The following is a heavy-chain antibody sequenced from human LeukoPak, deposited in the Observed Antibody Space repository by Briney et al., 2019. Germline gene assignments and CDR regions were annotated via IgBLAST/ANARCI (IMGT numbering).Heavy chain of an antibody. CDR2: ISDNGGTT. V-gene: IGHV3-64D*06. D-gene: IGHD3-22*01. J-gene: IGHJ4*02. CDR3: VTQGDGYYSGPFDY. Sequence: GGSLRLSCSASGFTFNTFAMHWVRQAPGKGLEYVSSISDNGGTTYYADPVKGRFTISRDNSKNTLYLQMSSLRAEDTAVYFCVTQGDGYYSGPFDYWGQGTLVTVSS. CDR1: GFTFNTFA.